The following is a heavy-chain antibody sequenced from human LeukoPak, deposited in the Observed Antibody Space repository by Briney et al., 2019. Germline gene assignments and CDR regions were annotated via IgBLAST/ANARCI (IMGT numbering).Heavy chain of an antibody. V-gene: IGHV3-21*01. D-gene: IGHD3-10*01. J-gene: IGHJ4*02. CDR3: ARAEGSGSSFDY. CDR1: GFPFRSFS. CDR2: ISSSSTYI. Sequence: PGGSLRLSCVAYGFPFRSFSMNWLRQAPGKGLEWVSSISSSSTYIYYADSVKGRFTISRDNAKNSLYLQMNSLRVEDTAVYYCARAEGSGSSFDYWGQGTLVTVSS.